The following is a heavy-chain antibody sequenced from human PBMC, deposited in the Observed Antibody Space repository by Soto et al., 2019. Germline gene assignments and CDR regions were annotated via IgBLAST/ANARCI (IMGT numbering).Heavy chain of an antibody. Sequence: QVQLQEPGPGLVKPSQKLSLTRSVSGGSLSRGGYYWSWIRQHPGKGLEWLGYLYYTGSTSYNPSLKSRLTLSVSTSKNQFSLKLSSVTAAATAVYYWASFRGWRTYYFDYWGQGTLVTVSS. CDR2: LYYTGST. J-gene: IGHJ4*02. CDR1: GGSLSRGGYY. CDR3: ASFRGWRTYYFDY. D-gene: IGHD3-10*01. V-gene: IGHV4-31*03.